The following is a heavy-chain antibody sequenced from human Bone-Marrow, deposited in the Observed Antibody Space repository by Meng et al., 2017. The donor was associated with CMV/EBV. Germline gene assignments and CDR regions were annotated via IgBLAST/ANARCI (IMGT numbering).Heavy chain of an antibody. CDR2: INSDGSST. D-gene: IGHD3-10*01. Sequence: GESLKISCAASGFTFSSYWMHWVRQAPGKGLVWVSRINSDGSSTSYADSVKGRFTISRDNAKNTLYLQMNSLRAEDTAVYYCARRSNYYYYGMDVWGQGNTVTVSS. CDR3: ARRSNYYYYGMDV. J-gene: IGHJ6*02. CDR1: GFTFSSYW. V-gene: IGHV3-74*01.